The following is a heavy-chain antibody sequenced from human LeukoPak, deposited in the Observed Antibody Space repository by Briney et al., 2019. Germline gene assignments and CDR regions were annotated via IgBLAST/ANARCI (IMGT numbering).Heavy chain of an antibody. CDR3: AGHSEMDV. V-gene: IGHV3-53*01. D-gene: IGHD6-13*01. J-gene: IGHJ6*02. CDR2: IYSGGST. CDR1: GLTVSNNY. Sequence: EGSLRLSCAASGLTVSNNYMIWVRQAPGKGLEWVSLIYSGGSTYYSGSVRGWFATSRDNSKNTLYLQMSSLRAEDTAVYYCAGHSEMDVWGQGITVTVSS.